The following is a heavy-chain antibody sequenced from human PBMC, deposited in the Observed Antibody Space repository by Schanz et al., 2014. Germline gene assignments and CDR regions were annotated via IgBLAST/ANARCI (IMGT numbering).Heavy chain of an antibody. D-gene: IGHD3-22*01. Sequence: CLAKTGFTVSNNDMAWVRHAPGKGLEWVSIIYGGGRTYHADSVRDRFIMSRDNSKNTVYLQMNSLRVEDTALYYCAGRLTVVGLVIVVSGGQATLSNDSP. V-gene: IGHV3-66*01. CDR3: AGRLTVVGLVIVVS. CDR1: GFTVSNND. CDR2: IYGGGRT. J-gene: IGHJ4*02.